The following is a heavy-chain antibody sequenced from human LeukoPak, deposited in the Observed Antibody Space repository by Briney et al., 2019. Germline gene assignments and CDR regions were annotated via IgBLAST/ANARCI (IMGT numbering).Heavy chain of an antibody. D-gene: IGHD5-24*01. CDR2: IYYSGST. CDR3: ARGRRIGDGYKQHPFDY. Sequence: SETLSLACTVSGGSITSYYWTWIRQPPGKGLEWIGYIYYSGSTNYNPSLKSRVTISVDTSKNQFSLKLSSVTAADTAVYYCARGRRIGDGYKQHPFDYWGQGTLVTVSS. CDR1: GGSITSYY. J-gene: IGHJ4*02. V-gene: IGHV4-59*01.